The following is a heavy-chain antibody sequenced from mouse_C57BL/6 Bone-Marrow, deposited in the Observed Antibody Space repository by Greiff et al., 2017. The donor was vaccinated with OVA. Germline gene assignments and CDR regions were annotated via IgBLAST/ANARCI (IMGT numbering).Heavy chain of an antibody. V-gene: IGHV3-6*01. J-gene: IGHJ1*03. CDR3: AREDYGSSFYWYFDV. Sequence: EVKLQESGPGLVKPSQSLSLTCSVTGYSITSGYYWHWIRQFPGNKLEWMGYISYDGSNNYNPSLKNRISITRDTSKNQFFLKLNSVTTEDTATYYCAREDYGSSFYWYFDVWGTGTTVTVSS. CDR1: GYSITSGYY. D-gene: IGHD1-1*01. CDR2: ISYDGSN.